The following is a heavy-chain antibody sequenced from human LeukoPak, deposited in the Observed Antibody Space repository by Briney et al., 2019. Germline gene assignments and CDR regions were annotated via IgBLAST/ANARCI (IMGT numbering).Heavy chain of an antibody. V-gene: IGHV3-33*01. CDR1: GFTFNSYG. CDR2: IWYDGGNK. D-gene: IGHD3-10*01. J-gene: IGHJ4*02. Sequence: GGSLRLSCAASGFTFNSYGMHCVRQAPGKGLERVAFIWYDGGNKYYADSVKGRFTISRDNSRNMLYLQMNSLRAEDTAVYYCERIFSNEFYSGTGSPLDYWGQGTLVTVSS. CDR3: ERIFSNEFYSGTGSPLDY.